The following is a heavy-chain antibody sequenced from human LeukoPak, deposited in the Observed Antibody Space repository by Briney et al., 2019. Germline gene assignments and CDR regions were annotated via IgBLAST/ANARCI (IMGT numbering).Heavy chain of an antibody. CDR2: FDPEDGET. D-gene: IGHD3-10*01. CDR3: ARDLSPLLLWFESNDAFDI. J-gene: IGHJ3*02. V-gene: IGHV1-24*01. Sequence: GASVKVSCKVSGYTLTELSMHWVRQAPGKGLEWMGGFDPEDGETIYAQKFQGRVTMTEDTSTDTAYMELSSLRSEDTAVYYCARDLSPLLLWFESNDAFDIWGQGTMVTVSS. CDR1: GYTLTELS.